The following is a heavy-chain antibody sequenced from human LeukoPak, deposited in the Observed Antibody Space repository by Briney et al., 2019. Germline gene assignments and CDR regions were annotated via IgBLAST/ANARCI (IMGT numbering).Heavy chain of an antibody. J-gene: IGHJ6*03. V-gene: IGHV3-7*01. Sequence: GGSLRLSCAASGFTFSSYWMSWVRQAPGKGLEGVANIKQDGSEKYYVDSVKGRFTISRDNAKNSLYLQMNSLRAEDTAVYYCARLLRYFDWLTRDDYYYYMDVWGKGTTVTVSS. CDR1: GFTFSSYW. CDR3: ARLLRYFDWLTRDDYYYYMDV. CDR2: IKQDGSEK. D-gene: IGHD3-9*01.